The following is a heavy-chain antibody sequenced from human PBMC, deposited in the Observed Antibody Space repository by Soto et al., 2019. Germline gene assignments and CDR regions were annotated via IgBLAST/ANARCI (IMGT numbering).Heavy chain of an antibody. CDR1: GFIFTDSA. V-gene: IGHV3-73*02. Sequence: EVQLVESGGGLVQPGGSLKLSCAASGFIFTDSAIHWVRQASGKGLEWVGRIRSKVNTYATLYAASVKGRFTISSDDSMNTTYLQMNNLKTEDTAVYYCTRRRDWTAMDPLDYWGQGTLVTVSS. D-gene: IGHD5-18*01. CDR2: IRSKVNTYAT. CDR3: TRRRDWTAMDPLDY. J-gene: IGHJ4*02.